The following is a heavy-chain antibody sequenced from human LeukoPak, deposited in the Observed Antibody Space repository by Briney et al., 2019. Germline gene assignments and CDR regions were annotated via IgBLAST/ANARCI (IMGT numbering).Heavy chain of an antibody. V-gene: IGHV3-30-3*01. J-gene: IGHJ4*02. CDR2: ISYDGSNK. D-gene: IGHD3-22*01. CDR1: GFTFSSYA. CDR3: ATDRYYDSSGYYYALLY. Sequence: GGSLRLSCAASGFTFSSYAMHWVRQAPGKGLEWVAVISYDGSNKYYADSVKGRFTISRDNSKNTLYLQMNSLRAEDTAGYYCATDRYYDSSGYYYALLYWGRGTLVTVSS.